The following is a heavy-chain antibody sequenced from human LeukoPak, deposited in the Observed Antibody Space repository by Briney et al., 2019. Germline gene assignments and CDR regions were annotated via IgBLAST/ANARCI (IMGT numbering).Heavy chain of an antibody. Sequence: GGSLRLSCAASGFTFSSYAMSWVRQAPGKGLEWVSAISGSGGSTYYADSVKGRFTISRDNSKNTLYLQMNSLRAEDTAVYYCAKDFEVVSGVYYYDSSGYYFDYWGQGPLVTVSS. CDR2: ISGSGGST. V-gene: IGHV3-23*01. J-gene: IGHJ4*02. CDR1: GFTFSSYA. CDR3: AKDFEVVSGVYYYDSSGYYFDY. D-gene: IGHD3-22*01.